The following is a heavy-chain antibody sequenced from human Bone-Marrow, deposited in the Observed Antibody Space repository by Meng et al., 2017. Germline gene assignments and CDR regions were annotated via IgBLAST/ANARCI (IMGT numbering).Heavy chain of an antibody. CDR1: GFRLTDAW. CDR2: IERKSNGGTA. J-gene: IGHJ4*02. V-gene: IGHV3-15*04. Sequence: GESLKISCVASGFRLTDAWMSWVRQAPGKGLEWGGRIERKSNGGTAEYAAPVKGRFTISRDDSKNTLYLQMNSLITEDTAVYFCATGAAAADHWGQGSLVTVSS. D-gene: IGHD6-13*01. CDR3: ATGAAAADH.